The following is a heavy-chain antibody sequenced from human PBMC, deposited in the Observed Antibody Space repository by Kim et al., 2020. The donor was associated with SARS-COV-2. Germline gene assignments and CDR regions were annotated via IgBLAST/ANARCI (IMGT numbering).Heavy chain of an antibody. D-gene: IGHD3-3*01. Sequence: SETLSLTCTVSGGSISISGYYWGWIRQPPGKGLEWVGSIYYTGNTYYNPSLKSRATISVDTSRNQFSLKLSSVTAADTAVYYCARSHTRPIFGVVTPFD. V-gene: IGHV4-39*01. CDR1: GGSISISGYY. CDR2: IYYTGNT. CDR3: ARSHTRPIFGVVTPFD. J-gene: IGHJ4*01.